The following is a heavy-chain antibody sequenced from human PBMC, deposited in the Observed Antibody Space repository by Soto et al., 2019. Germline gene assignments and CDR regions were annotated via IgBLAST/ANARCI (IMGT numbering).Heavy chain of an antibody. D-gene: IGHD3-10*01. Sequence: EVQLVESGGGLVQPGGSLRLSCAASGFTFSAYWMHWVRQAPGKGLVWVSRIHSNGNTTTYADSVKGRFTISRDNAKNTLELQMNSLRAEDTAVYYCARSVRSGTYPYYYFAMDVWGQGTTVTVSS. CDR2: IHSNGNTT. J-gene: IGHJ6*02. CDR1: GFTFSAYW. V-gene: IGHV3-74*01. CDR3: ARSVRSGTYPYYYFAMDV.